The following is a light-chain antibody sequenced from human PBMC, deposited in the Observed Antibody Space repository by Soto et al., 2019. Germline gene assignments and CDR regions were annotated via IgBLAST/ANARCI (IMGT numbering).Light chain of an antibody. J-gene: IGKJ1*01. Sequence: DIQMTQSPSTLSAFVGDRVTITCRASQSVVSWLAWYQQKPGKAPKLLIYKASTLQNGVPSRFSGSGSGTEFTLTISSLQPDCFATYYCHQYHSYWTFGQGTKVEIK. CDR1: QSVVSW. CDR3: HQYHSYWT. V-gene: IGKV1-5*03. CDR2: KAS.